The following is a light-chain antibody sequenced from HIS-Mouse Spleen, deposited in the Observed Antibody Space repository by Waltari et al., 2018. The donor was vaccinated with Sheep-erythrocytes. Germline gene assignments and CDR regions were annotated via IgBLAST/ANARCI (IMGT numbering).Light chain of an antibody. CDR2: WAS. CDR1: QSVLYSSNNKDY. V-gene: IGKV4-1*01. J-gene: IGKJ1*01. Sequence: DIVMTPSPDSLAVSLGERATINCKSSQSVLYSSNNKDYLAWYQQKPGQPPKPLIYWASTRESGVPDRFSGSGSGTDFTLTISSLQAEDVAVYYCQQYYSTPPTFGQGTKVEIK. CDR3: QQYYSTPPT.